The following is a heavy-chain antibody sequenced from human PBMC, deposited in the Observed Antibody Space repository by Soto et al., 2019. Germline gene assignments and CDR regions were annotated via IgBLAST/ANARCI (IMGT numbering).Heavy chain of an antibody. Sequence: GGSLRLSCAASGFTFSSYSMNWVRQAPGKGLEWVSSISTSSGYIFYADSVKGRFTISRDNAKNSLYLQMNSLRAEDTAVYYCARGPKYYDSSAYALDYWGQGTLVTVSS. CDR3: ARGPKYYDSSAYALDY. J-gene: IGHJ4*02. CDR1: GFTFSSYS. V-gene: IGHV3-21*01. D-gene: IGHD3-22*01. CDR2: ISTSSGYI.